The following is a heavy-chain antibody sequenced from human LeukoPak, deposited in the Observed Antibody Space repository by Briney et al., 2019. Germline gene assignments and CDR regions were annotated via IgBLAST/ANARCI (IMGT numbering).Heavy chain of an antibody. CDR1: GFTVSSNY. CDR3: ARGVDSRGSYPFNC. V-gene: IGHV3-66*01. J-gene: IGHJ4*02. D-gene: IGHD3-22*01. CDR2: IYSGGST. Sequence: SGGSLRLSCAASGFTVSSNYMSWVRQAPGKGLECVSVIYSGGSTYYADSVKGRFTISRDNSKNTLYLQMNSLRAEDTAVYYCARGVDSRGSYPFNCWGQGTLVTVSS.